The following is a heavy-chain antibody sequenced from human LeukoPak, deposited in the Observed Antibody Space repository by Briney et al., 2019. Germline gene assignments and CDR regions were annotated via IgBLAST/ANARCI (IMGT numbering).Heavy chain of an antibody. Sequence: GGSLRLSCAASGFTVSSNYMSWVRQAPGKGLEWVSVIYSGGSTYYADSVKGRFTISRDNSKNTLYLQMNSLRAEDTAVYYCARDNRYSGSGVSFDYWGQGTLVTVSS. CDR2: IYSGGST. V-gene: IGHV3-53*01. CDR1: GFTVSSNY. J-gene: IGHJ4*02. CDR3: ARDNRYSGSGVSFDY. D-gene: IGHD1-26*01.